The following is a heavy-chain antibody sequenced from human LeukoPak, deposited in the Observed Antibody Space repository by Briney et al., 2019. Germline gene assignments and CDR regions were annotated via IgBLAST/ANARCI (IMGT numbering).Heavy chain of an antibody. Sequence: GGSLRLSCEASGFTFSSYAMSWVRQAPGKGLEWVSGIIDSGDITYYANSVKGRFTIPRDNSKNTLYLQMNSLRTEDTAVYYCAKLGGQEVYNYYVGVWGKGTTVAVSS. D-gene: IGHD3-16*01. J-gene: IGHJ6*03. CDR3: AKLGGQEVYNYYVGV. CDR2: IIDSGDIT. CDR1: GFTFSSYA. V-gene: IGHV3-23*01.